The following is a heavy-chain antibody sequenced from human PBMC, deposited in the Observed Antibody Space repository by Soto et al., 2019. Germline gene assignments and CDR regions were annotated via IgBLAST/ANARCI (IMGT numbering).Heavy chain of an antibody. J-gene: IGHJ6*02. CDR1: GFTFNAHA. CDR2: ISGDGKST. D-gene: IGHD2-8*02. V-gene: IGHV3-23*01. Sequence: EVEVLESGGGLQQPGGSLRLSCVASGFTFNAHAMTWVRQGPGVGLEWTSSISGDGKSTYYADSVKGRFTVSRDNSKNTLPLQRNRLRVEDPATYYCVKDWTGNKCPCLDVWGQGTTVTVSS. CDR3: VKDWTGNKCPCLDV.